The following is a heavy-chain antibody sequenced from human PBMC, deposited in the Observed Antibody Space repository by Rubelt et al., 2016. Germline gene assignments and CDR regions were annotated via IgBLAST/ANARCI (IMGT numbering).Heavy chain of an antibody. CDR1: GYSISSNGYF. CDR2: IYYSGSS. CDR3: ARHDTGSFLFDF. J-gene: IGHJ4*02. Sequence: QLQLQESGPGLVKPSETLSLTCTVSGYSISSNGYFWGWIRQPPGKGLEWIGSIYYSGSSYHNPSLKSRVSISVDTSKKQISLKMSSVTAADTAVYYCARHDTGSFLFDFWGQGTPVTVSS. V-gene: IGHV4-39*07. D-gene: IGHD1-26*01.